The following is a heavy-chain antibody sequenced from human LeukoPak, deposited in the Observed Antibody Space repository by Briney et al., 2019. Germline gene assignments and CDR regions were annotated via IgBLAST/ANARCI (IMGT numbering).Heavy chain of an antibody. J-gene: IGHJ4*02. CDR3: ASSSSCPRCFDY. Sequence: SETLSLTCTVSGGSISSSSYYWGWIRQPPGKGLEWIGRIYTSGSTNYNPSLKSRVTMSVDTSKNQFSLKLSSVTAADTAVYYCASSSSCPRCFDYWGQGTLVTVSS. D-gene: IGHD6-13*01. V-gene: IGHV4-39*07. CDR1: GGSISSSSYY. CDR2: IYTSGST.